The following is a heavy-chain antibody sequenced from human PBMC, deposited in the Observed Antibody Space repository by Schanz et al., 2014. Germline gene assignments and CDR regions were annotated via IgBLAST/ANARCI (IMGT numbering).Heavy chain of an antibody. J-gene: IGHJ4*03. Sequence: QVQLLQSGSEVKKPGASVKVSCEISGYTVSALAMHWVRQAPGKGLEWLGGFDVEDGEAIYAQKFQGRVTMTEDTSTGTAYMELRSLTSEDTAGYYCATGPHIVVAFDYWGQGTRVTVSS. CDR2: FDVEDGEA. CDR1: GYTVSALA. V-gene: IGHV1-24*01. CDR3: ATGPHIVVAFDY. D-gene: IGHD2-21*01.